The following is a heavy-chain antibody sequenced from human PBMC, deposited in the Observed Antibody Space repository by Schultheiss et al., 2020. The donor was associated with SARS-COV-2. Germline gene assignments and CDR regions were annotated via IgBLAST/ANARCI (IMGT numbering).Heavy chain of an antibody. CDR2: INHSGST. D-gene: IGHD3-10*01. Sequence: GSLRLSCAVYGGSFSGYYWSWIRQPPGKGLEWIGEINHSGSTNYNPSLKSRVTISVDTSKNQFSLKLSSVTAADTAVYYCARAAGLLWFGELRNWFDPWGQGTLVTVSS. CDR1: GGSFSGYY. V-gene: IGHV4-34*01. CDR3: ARAAGLLWFGELRNWFDP. J-gene: IGHJ5*02.